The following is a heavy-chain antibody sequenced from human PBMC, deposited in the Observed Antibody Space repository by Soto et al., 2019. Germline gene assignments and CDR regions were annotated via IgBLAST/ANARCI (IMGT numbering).Heavy chain of an antibody. CDR2: ISGSGGST. V-gene: IGHV3-23*01. CDR3: AKFARPLRSPHDAFDI. J-gene: IGHJ3*02. Sequence: GGSLRLSCAASGFTFSSYAMSWVRQAPGKGLEWVSAISGSGGSTYYADSVKGRFTISRDNSKNTLYLQMNSLRAEDTAVYYCAKFARPLRSPHDAFDIWGQGTMVTVSS. CDR1: GFTFSSYA. D-gene: IGHD4-17*01.